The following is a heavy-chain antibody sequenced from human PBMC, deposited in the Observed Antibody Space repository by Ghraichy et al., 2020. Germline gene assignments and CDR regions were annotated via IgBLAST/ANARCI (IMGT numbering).Heavy chain of an antibody. CDR3: VKELGAARSSFQAFFDS. CDR2: SSHDGSVD. CDR1: GFTLSSHG. J-gene: IGHJ4*02. D-gene: IGHD3-10*01. V-gene: IGHV3-30*18. Sequence: GESLNISCAASGFTLSSHGMQWVRQAPGKGLEWQAVSSHDGSVDIYADSVKGRFIIYRDNSKNTLHLQMNSLTQEDTAVYYCVKELGAARSSFQAFFDSWGQGTLVTVSS.